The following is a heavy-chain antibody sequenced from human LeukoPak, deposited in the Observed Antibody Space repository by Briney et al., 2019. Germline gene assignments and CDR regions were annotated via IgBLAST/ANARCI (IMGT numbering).Heavy chain of an antibody. Sequence: PSETLSLTCTVSGGSISSYYWSWIRQPPGKGLEWIGYIYYNGYTNYNPSLKSRVTISVDTSKNEFSLKLRSVTAADTAVYYCAREEEISASNDAFDIWGQGTMVTVSS. D-gene: IGHD3-16*01. CDR1: GGSISSYY. CDR3: AREEEISASNDAFDI. V-gene: IGHV4-59*01. J-gene: IGHJ3*02. CDR2: IYYNGYT.